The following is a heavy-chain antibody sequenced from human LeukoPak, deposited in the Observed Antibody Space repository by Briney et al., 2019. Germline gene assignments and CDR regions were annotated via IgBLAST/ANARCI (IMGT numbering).Heavy chain of an antibody. Sequence: GESLKISCKGSGYRFTNYWIGWVRQMPGKGLEWMGIIFPGDSDTRYSPSFQGQVTNSADKSISTAYLQWSSLKASDTAIYYCARLPTTVSPRWFDPWGQGTLVTVSS. J-gene: IGHJ5*02. CDR3: ARLPTTVSPRWFDP. CDR2: IFPGDSDT. D-gene: IGHD4-17*01. CDR1: GYRFTNYW. V-gene: IGHV5-51*01.